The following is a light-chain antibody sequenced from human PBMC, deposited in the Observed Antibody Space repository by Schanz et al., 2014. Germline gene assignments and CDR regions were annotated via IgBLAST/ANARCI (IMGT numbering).Light chain of an antibody. CDR3: QQRYSTTIT. V-gene: IGKV1-27*01. CDR2: AAS. Sequence: DIQMTQSPSSLSASVGDRVTITCRASQGISTYLAWYQQKPGKVPKLLIYAASTLQSGVPSRFSGSGSGTDFTLTISSLQPEDFATYYCQQRYSTTITFGGGTRVEIK. CDR1: QGISTY. J-gene: IGKJ4*01.